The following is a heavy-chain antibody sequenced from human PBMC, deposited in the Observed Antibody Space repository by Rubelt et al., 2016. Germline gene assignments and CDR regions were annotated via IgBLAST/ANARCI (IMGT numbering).Heavy chain of an antibody. Sequence: QVQLQQWGAGLLKPSETLSLTCAVYGGSFSGYYWSWIRQPPGRGLEWIGEINHSGSTNYNPSLKSRITISVDTSKNQFSLKWSLGTAAETAVYYCAREQLLSDYHYGMDVWGQGTTVTVSS. CDR3: AREQLLSDYHYGMDV. CDR1: GGSFSGYY. CDR2: INHSGST. V-gene: IGHV4-34*01. D-gene: IGHD2-2*01. J-gene: IGHJ6*02.